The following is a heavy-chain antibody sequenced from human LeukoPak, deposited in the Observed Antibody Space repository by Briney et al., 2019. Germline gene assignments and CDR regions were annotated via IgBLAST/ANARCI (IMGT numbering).Heavy chain of an antibody. CDR3: ARNSGWIDF. CDR2: IYYSGST. Sequence: SETLSLTCTVSGGSISSSSYSWGWIRQPPGKGLEWIGSIYYSGSTYYNPSLKSRVTISVDTSKNQFSLQLNSVTPEDTAVYYCARNSGWIDFWGQGTLVTVSS. V-gene: IGHV4-39*01. D-gene: IGHD6-19*01. J-gene: IGHJ4*02. CDR1: GGSISSSSYS.